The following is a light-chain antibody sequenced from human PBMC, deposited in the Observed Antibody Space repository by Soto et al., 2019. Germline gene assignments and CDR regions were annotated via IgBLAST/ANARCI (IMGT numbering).Light chain of an antibody. CDR1: SSDVGGYNY. CDR3: SSYTSSSTLYV. Sequence: QSALTQPASVSGSPEQSIPISCTGTSSDVGGYNYVSWYQQHPGKAPKLMIYDVINRPSGVSYRFSGSKSGNTASLTISGLQAEDEADYYCSSYTSSSTLYVFVTGTKVTVL. J-gene: IGLJ1*01. CDR2: DVI. V-gene: IGLV2-14*03.